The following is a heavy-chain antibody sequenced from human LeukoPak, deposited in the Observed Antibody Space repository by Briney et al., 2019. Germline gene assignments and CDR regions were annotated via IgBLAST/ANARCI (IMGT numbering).Heavy chain of an antibody. CDR3: AKEDVDY. J-gene: IGHJ4*02. Sequence: GGSLRLSRAASGFTFSSYGMHWVRQAPGKGLEWVAVISYDGSNKYYADSVKGRFTISRDNSKNTLYLQMNSLRAEDTAVYYCAKEDVDYWGQGTLVTVSS. CDR1: GFTFSSYG. CDR2: ISYDGSNK. V-gene: IGHV3-30*18.